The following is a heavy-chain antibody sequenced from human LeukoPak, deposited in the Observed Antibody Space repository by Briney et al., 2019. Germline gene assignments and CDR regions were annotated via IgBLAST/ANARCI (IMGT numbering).Heavy chain of an antibody. V-gene: IGHV4-59*11. D-gene: IGHD3-10*01. CDR1: CGSISSHY. CDR3: ARSAYFGSAFDY. J-gene: IGHJ4*02. CDR2: IHYIGTT. Sequence: PSETLSLTCTVSCGSISSHYWSWIRQPPGKGLEWIGYIHYIGTTNYNPSLKSRVTISVDTSKNQFSLKLISVTAADTAVYYCARSAYFGSAFDYWGQGNLVTVSS.